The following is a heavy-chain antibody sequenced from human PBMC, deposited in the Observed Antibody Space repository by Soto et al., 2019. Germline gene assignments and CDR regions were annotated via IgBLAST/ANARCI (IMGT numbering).Heavy chain of an antibody. CDR1: GDSMSGYY. CDR3: ARLASGWQYYYFDF. Sequence: TSETLSLTCPFSGDSMSGYYWSWIRQPPGKGLEWIGEINHSGSTNYNPSLTRRATLSVDTSKNQVSLKLTSVTAADTAVYYCARLASGWQYYYFDFWGRGTPVTVSS. D-gene: IGHD6-19*01. J-gene: IGHJ2*01. V-gene: IGHV4-34*01. CDR2: INHSGST.